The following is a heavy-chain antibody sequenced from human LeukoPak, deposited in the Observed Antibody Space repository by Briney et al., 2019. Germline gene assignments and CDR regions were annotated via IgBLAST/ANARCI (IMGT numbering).Heavy chain of an antibody. Sequence: GGSLRLSCAASGFTFSDSGMHWVRQAPGKGLVWVSRINSDGSSTSYADSVKGRFTTSRDNAKNTLYLQMNSLRAEDTAVYYCARDNRDSSGYSNFQHWGQGTLVTVSS. D-gene: IGHD3-22*01. V-gene: IGHV3-74*01. CDR1: GFTFSDSG. CDR2: INSDGSST. J-gene: IGHJ1*01. CDR3: ARDNRDSSGYSNFQH.